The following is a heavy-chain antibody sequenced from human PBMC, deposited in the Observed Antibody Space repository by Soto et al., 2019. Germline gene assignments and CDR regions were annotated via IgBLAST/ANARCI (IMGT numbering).Heavy chain of an antibody. CDR3: ATDYYDSSGYYPYYYYGMDV. D-gene: IGHD3-22*01. Sequence: ASVKVSCKASGYTFTSYGISWVRQAPGQGLEWMGWISAYNGNTNYAQKLQGRVTMTTDTSTSTAYMELRSLRSDDTAVYYCATDYYDSSGYYPYYYYGMDVWGQGTTVIFSS. J-gene: IGHJ6*02. V-gene: IGHV1-18*04. CDR1: GYTFTSYG. CDR2: ISAYNGNT.